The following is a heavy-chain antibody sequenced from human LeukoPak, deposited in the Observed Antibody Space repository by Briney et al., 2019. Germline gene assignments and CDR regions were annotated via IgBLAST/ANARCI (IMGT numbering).Heavy chain of an antibody. CDR1: GFTFSNYG. J-gene: IGHJ4*02. Sequence: PGRSLRLSCAASGFTFSNYGMTWVRQAPGKGLEWVSVVSASGDITFYADSVKGRFTISRDNSKNTLHLQMDSLRAEDTAIYYCAKGQRTSSTWELDYWGQGTLVTVSS. D-gene: IGHD3-10*01. CDR3: AKGQRTSSTWELDY. V-gene: IGHV3-23*01. CDR2: VSASGDIT.